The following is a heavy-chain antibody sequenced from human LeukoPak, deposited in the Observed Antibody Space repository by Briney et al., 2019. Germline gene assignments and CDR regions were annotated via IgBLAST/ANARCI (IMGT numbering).Heavy chain of an antibody. V-gene: IGHV3-48*04. CDR1: GFTFSSYW. CDR2: ISSSSITI. J-gene: IGHJ4*02. Sequence: GGSLRLSCAAFGFTFSSYWMSWVRQAPGKGLEWVSFISSSSITIYYADSVKGRFTISRDNAEKSLYLQMNSLRAEDTAVYYCARDRGGSYSAIDYWGQGTLVTVSS. CDR3: ARDRGGSYSAIDY. D-gene: IGHD2-15*01.